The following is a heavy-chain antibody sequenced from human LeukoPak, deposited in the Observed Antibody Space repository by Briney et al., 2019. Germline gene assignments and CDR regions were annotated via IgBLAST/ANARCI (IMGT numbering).Heavy chain of an antibody. D-gene: IGHD2-2*01. V-gene: IGHV5-51*01. CDR3: AKIDRQYCSRSSCYALDY. CDR2: IYPGDSDT. CDR1: GYSFTSYW. Sequence: ASVKISCKCSGYSFTSYWIGWVRQMPGKGLEWMGIIYPGDSDTRYSPSFQGQVHISVDESISTAYLQWSSLKASDTAIYYCAKIDRQYCSRSSCYALDYWGQGTQVTVSS. J-gene: IGHJ4*02.